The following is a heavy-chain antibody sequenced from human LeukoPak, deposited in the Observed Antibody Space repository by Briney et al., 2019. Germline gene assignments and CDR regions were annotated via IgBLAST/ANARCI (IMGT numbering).Heavy chain of an antibody. Sequence: PGGSLRLSCAASGFTFSSYGMHWVRQAPGKGLEWVAFIRYDGSNKYYADSVKGRFTISRDNSKNTLYLQRNSLRAEDTAVYYCATTYYYDSSGYYASGYYYYMDVWGKGTTVTVSS. J-gene: IGHJ6*03. V-gene: IGHV3-30*02. CDR2: IRYDGSNK. D-gene: IGHD3-22*01. CDR3: ATTYYYDSSGYYASGYYYYMDV. CDR1: GFTFSSYG.